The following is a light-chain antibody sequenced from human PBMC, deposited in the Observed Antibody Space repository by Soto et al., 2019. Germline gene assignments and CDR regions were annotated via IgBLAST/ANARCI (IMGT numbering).Light chain of an antibody. Sequence: EIVLTQSPGSLSLSPGERATLSCRASQSVDSSFFAWYQQKPGQAPRLLIYGASKRANGITDRFSGSGSGTDFTLTISRLEPEDFAVYYCQQYVSSVTFGQGTKVEIK. CDR3: QQYVSSVT. CDR2: GAS. J-gene: IGKJ1*01. V-gene: IGKV3-20*01. CDR1: QSVDSSF.